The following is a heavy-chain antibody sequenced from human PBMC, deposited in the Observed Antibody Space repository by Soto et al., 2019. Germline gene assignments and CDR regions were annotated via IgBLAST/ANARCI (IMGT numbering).Heavy chain of an antibody. Sequence: SETLSLTCTVSGGSISSYYWSWIRQPPGKGLEWIGYIYYSGSTNYNPSLKSRVTISVDTSKNQFSLKLSSVTAADTAVYYCARCSIGEENFDYWGQGTLVTVSS. D-gene: IGHD2-2*01. CDR2: IYYSGST. J-gene: IGHJ4*02. V-gene: IGHV4-59*08. CDR3: ARCSIGEENFDY. CDR1: GGSISSYY.